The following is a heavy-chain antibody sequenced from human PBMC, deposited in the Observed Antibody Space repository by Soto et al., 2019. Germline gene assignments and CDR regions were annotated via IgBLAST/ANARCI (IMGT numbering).Heavy chain of an antibody. V-gene: IGHV1-3*01. J-gene: IGHJ4*02. Sequence: ASVKVSCKASGYTFTNYALHWVRQAPGQRLEWMGWINAGNGNTKYSQKFQGRVTITRDTSTSTAYMEVRSLRSDDTAVYYCARDTAMALPDAWGQGTLVTVSS. CDR3: ARDTAMALPDA. CDR2: INAGNGNT. CDR1: GYTFTNYA. D-gene: IGHD5-18*01.